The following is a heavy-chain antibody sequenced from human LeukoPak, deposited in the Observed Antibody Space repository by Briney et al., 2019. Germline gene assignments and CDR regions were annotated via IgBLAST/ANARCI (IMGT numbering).Heavy chain of an antibody. Sequence: DSLKGRFTISRDNAKNSLYLQMNSLRAEDTAVYYCARGGGRGDYNERYYFDYWGQGTLVTVSS. J-gene: IGHJ4*02. D-gene: IGHD3-22*01. CDR3: ARGGGRGDYNERYYFDY. V-gene: IGHV3-21*01.